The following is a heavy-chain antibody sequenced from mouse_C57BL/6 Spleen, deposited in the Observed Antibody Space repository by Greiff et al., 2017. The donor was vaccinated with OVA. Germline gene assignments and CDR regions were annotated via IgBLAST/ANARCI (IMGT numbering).Heavy chain of an antibody. D-gene: IGHD1-1*01. CDR2: ISDGGSYT. J-gene: IGHJ1*03. CDR1: GFTFSSYA. V-gene: IGHV5-4*01. Sequence: EVQRVESGGGLVKPGGSLKLSCAASGFTFSSYAMSWVRQTPEKRLEWVATISDGGSYTYYPDNVKGRFTISRDNAKNNLYLQMSHLKSEDTAMYYCARDGGSRTGYWYFDVWGTGTTVTVSS. CDR3: ARDGGSRTGYWYFDV.